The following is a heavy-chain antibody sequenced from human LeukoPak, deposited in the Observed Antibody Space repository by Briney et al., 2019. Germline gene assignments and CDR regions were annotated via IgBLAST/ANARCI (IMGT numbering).Heavy chain of an antibody. CDR1: GYTFTRYG. V-gene: IGHV1-18*01. CDR2: ISAYNGNT. J-gene: IGHJ5*02. CDR3: ARSPYSSSWSEWEPARYNWFDP. Sequence: ASVKVSCKASGYTFTRYGFSWLRQAPGQGPEWMGWISAYNGNTNYAQKFQGRVTMTTDTSTSTGYMGLRSLRSDDTAVHYCARSPYSSSWSEWEPARYNWFDPWGQGTLVTVSS. D-gene: IGHD6-13*01.